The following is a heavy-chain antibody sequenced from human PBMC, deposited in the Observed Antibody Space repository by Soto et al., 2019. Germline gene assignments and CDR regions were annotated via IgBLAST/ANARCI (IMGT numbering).Heavy chain of an antibody. J-gene: IGHJ6*02. CDR3: ARGQEVVVAAIRYYGMDV. CDR1: GGSFSGYY. D-gene: IGHD2-15*01. V-gene: IGHV4-34*01. Sequence: SETLSLTXAVYGGSFSGYYWSWIRQPPGKGLEWIGEINHSGSTNYNPSLKSRVTISVDTSKNQFSLKLSSVTAADTAVYYCARGQEVVVAAIRYYGMDVWGQGTTVTVSS. CDR2: INHSGST.